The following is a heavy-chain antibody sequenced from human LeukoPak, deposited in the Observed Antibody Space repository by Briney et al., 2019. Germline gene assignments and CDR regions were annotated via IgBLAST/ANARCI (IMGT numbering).Heavy chain of an antibody. J-gene: IGHJ4*02. Sequence: SETLSLTCTVSGGSISSYFWSWIRQPPGKGLEWIGYIYYTGSTGQNPSLKSRVTISLETSKNQFSLQLRSVTAADTALYYCAMTYDFWTGSFEYWGQGILVTVSS. D-gene: IGHD3-3*01. V-gene: IGHV4-59*01. CDR3: AMTYDFWTGSFEY. CDR1: GGSISSYF. CDR2: IYYTGST.